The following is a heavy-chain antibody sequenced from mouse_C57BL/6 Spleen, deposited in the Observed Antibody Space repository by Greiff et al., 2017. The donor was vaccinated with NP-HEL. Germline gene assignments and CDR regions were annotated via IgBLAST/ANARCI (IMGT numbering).Heavy chain of an antibody. Sequence: VQLQQSGAELVKPGASVKISCKASGYAFSSYWMNWVKQRPGKGLEWIGQIYPGDGDTNYNGKFKGKATLIADKSSSTAYMQLSSLTSEDSAVYFCARKGGTGRHAMDYWGQGTSVTVSS. CDR1: GYAFSSYW. D-gene: IGHD4-1*01. CDR3: ARKGGTGRHAMDY. J-gene: IGHJ4*01. V-gene: IGHV1-80*01. CDR2: IYPGDGDT.